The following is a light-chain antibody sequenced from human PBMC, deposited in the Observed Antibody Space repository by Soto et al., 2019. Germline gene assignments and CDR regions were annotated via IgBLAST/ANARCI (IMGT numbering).Light chain of an antibody. J-gene: IGKJ1*01. V-gene: IGKV3-15*01. CDR3: QQYGSSLWT. CDR2: GAS. Sequence: EIVMTQSPATLSVSPGGRATLSCRASQSVSSNLAWYQQKPGQAPRLLIYGASTRATGFPARFSGSGSGTEFTLTISSLQSEDFAVYYCQQYGSSLWTFGQGTKVEIK. CDR1: QSVSSN.